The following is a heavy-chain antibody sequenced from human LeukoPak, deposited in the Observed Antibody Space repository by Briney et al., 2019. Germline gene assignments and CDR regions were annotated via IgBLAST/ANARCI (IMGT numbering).Heavy chain of an antibody. CDR2: IIPIFGTT. J-gene: IGHJ3*02. V-gene: IGHV1-69*06. Sequence: ASVKVSCKTSGGTFSSCTITWVRQAPGHGPEWMGGIIPIFGTTNYAKKFQGRVTITADKSTSTAYMELSSLRSEDTAVYYCARGWQLGGDLGDAFDIWGQGTMVTVSS. D-gene: IGHD2-21*01. CDR3: ARGWQLGGDLGDAFDI. CDR1: GGTFSSCT.